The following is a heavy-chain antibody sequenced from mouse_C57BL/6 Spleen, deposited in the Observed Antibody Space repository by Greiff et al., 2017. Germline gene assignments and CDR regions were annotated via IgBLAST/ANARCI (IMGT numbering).Heavy chain of an antibody. Sequence: EVQLQQSGAELVRPGASVKLSCTASGFNIKDDYMHWVKQRPEQGLEWIGWIDPENGDTEYASKFQGKATITADTSSNTAYLQLSSLTSEDTAVYYCTTYYGSSIFAYWGQGTLVTVSA. CDR3: TTYYGSSIFAY. CDR2: IDPENGDT. V-gene: IGHV14-4*01. D-gene: IGHD1-1*01. J-gene: IGHJ3*01. CDR1: GFNIKDDY.